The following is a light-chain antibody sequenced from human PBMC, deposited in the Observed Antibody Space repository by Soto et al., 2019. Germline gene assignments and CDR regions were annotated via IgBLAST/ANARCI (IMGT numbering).Light chain of an antibody. J-gene: IGLJ3*02. CDR1: SSDVGGYNY. CDR2: DVS. Sequence: QSALTQPASVSLSPGQSITISCTGTSSDVGGYNYVSWYQQHPGKAPKLMIYDVSNRPSGVSNRFSGSKSGNTASLTISGLQAEDEADYYCSSYTSSSTPWVFGGGTKVTVL. V-gene: IGLV2-14*01. CDR3: SSYTSSSTPWV.